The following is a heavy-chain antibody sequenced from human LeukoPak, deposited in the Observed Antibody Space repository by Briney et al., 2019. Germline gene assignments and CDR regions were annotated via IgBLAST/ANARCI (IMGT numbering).Heavy chain of an antibody. J-gene: IGHJ4*02. V-gene: IGHV3-23*01. CDR2: ISDSGGST. CDR3: AKSHSVEQRGYFDY. Sequence: GGSLRLSCAASGFTFSTFAMTWVRQAPGEGLEWVATISDSGGSTYYADAVKGRFTISRDNSKDTLYAQINSLRAEDGAVYYCAKSHSVEQRGYFDYWGQGTLVTVSS. CDR1: GFTFSTFA. D-gene: IGHD6-13*01.